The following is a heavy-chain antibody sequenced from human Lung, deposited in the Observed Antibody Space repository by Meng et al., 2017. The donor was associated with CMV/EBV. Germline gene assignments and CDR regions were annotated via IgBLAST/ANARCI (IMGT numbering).Heavy chain of an antibody. CDR1: GFRFDDYG. D-gene: IGHD3-16*01. CDR2: IRHDGTNK. CDR3: AKDLLLFGGPNAYFDQ. V-gene: IGHV3-30*02. Sequence: SCAAPGFRFDDYGMHWVRQTPGKGLEWVAFIRHDGTNKFYGDSVKGRFTISRDNSKNTVYLQMNSLRPEETAVYYCAKDLLLFGGPNAYFDQWGQGTLVTVSS. J-gene: IGHJ4*02.